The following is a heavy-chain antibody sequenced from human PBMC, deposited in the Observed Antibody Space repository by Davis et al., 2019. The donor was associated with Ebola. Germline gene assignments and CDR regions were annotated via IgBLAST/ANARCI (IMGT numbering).Heavy chain of an antibody. V-gene: IGHV4-61*01. J-gene: IGHJ3*02. Sequence: PSETLSLTCTVSGGSISSGSYYWSWIRQPPGKGLEWIGEINHSGSTNYNPSLKSRVTISVDTSKNQFSLKLSSVTAADTAVYYCARESAAADAFDIWGQGTMVTVSS. CDR2: INHSGST. CDR3: ARESAAADAFDI. CDR1: GGSISSGSYY. D-gene: IGHD6-13*01.